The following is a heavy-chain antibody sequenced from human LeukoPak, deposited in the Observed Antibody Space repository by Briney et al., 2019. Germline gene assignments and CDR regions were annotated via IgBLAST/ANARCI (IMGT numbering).Heavy chain of an antibody. CDR3: ARGGGAFDI. CDR2: ITSSSSNT. V-gene: IGHV3-21*01. J-gene: IGHJ3*02. Sequence: GGSLRLSCVASGFTFSSYTVNWVRQAPGKGLEWVSAITSSSSNTYYTDSVKGRFSISRDNAKNLLDLQMNGLRVEDTAVYYCARGGGAFDIWGQGTMVTVSS. D-gene: IGHD3-16*01. CDR1: GFTFSSYT.